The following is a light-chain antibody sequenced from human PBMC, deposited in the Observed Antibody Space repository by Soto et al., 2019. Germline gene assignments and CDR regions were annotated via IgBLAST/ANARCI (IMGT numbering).Light chain of an antibody. CDR1: QTISSW. CDR3: QQYDDLPIT. J-gene: IGKJ5*01. CDR2: DAS. Sequence: DIQMTQSPSTLSGSVGDRVTITCRASQTISSWLAWYQQKPGKALKLLIYDASNLHPGVPSRFRGSGSGTEFSFNITSLQPEDVATYYCQQYDDLPITFGQGTDWRL. V-gene: IGKV1-33*01.